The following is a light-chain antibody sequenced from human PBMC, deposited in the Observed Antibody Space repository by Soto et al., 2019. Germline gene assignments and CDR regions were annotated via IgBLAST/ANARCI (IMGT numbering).Light chain of an antibody. CDR3: QQRINWPLT. J-gene: IGKJ4*01. CDR2: DTS. V-gene: IGKV3-11*01. CDR1: QSVSNF. Sequence: EIELTQSPATLSLSPVDRATLSCRASQSVSNFLAWYQQKAGQAPRLLIYDTSNRAGGIPARFSGSGSGTDFTLTISSLEPEDFAVYYCQQRINWPLTFGGGTKVDIK.